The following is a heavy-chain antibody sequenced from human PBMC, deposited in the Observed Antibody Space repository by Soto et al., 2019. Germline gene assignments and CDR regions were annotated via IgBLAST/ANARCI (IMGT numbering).Heavy chain of an antibody. V-gene: IGHV3-23*01. Sequence: EVQLLESGGGLVQPGGSLRLCCAASGFTFSRYAMSWVRQAPGKGLEWVSAISGSGGSTYYADSVKGRFTISRDNSKNTLYLQMNSLRAEDTAVYYCAKGGDYGSGLFDPWGQGTLVTVSS. CDR2: ISGSGGST. CDR1: GFTFSRYA. CDR3: AKGGDYGSGLFDP. D-gene: IGHD3-10*01. J-gene: IGHJ5*02.